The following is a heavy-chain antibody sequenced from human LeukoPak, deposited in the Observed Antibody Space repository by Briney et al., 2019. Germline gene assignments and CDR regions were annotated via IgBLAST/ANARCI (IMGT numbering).Heavy chain of an antibody. J-gene: IGHJ5*02. CDR3: ARASTRGDWFDP. CDR1: GGSISSRSYY. V-gene: IGHV4-39*01. Sequence: SETLSLTCIVSGGSISSRSYYWDWIRQPPGKGLEWIGNLFDSGNTHYNPSLRSRLTMSVDTSKNQFSLKLSSVTAADTAVYYCARASTRGDWFDPWGQGTLVTASS. D-gene: IGHD2-2*01. CDR2: LFDSGNT.